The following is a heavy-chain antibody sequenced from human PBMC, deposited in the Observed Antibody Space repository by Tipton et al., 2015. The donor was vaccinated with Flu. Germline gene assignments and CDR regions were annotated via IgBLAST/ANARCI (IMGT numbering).Heavy chain of an antibody. Sequence: TLSLTRTVSGGSISSSPYYWGWIRQPPGKGLEWIGSIYYSGGTQYNPSLETRVTISVDTSNNQFSLKLTSVTAADAAVYYCARLPRAAAARSYYFGVDVWGHGATVTVSS. CDR3: ARLPRAAAARSYYFGVDV. D-gene: IGHD6-13*01. CDR1: GGSISSSPYY. CDR2: IYYSGGT. J-gene: IGHJ6*02. V-gene: IGHV4-39*01.